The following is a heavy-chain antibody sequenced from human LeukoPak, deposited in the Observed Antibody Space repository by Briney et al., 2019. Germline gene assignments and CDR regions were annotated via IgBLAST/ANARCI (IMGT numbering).Heavy chain of an antibody. Sequence: GGSLRLSCAASGFTFDDYAMYWVRQAPGKGLEWVSGISWDSGSIDYADSVKGRFTISRDNAKNSLYLQMNSLRAEDTAVYYCAKEHIVGATIDYWGQGTLVTVSS. CDR3: AKEHIVGATIDY. CDR2: ISWDSGSI. J-gene: IGHJ4*02. CDR1: GFTFDDYA. V-gene: IGHV3-9*01. D-gene: IGHD1-26*01.